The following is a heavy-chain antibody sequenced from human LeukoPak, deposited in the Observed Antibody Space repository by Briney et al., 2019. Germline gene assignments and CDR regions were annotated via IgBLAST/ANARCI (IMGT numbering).Heavy chain of an antibody. V-gene: IGHV3-7*01. J-gene: IGHJ3*02. Sequence: PGGSLRLSCAASGFTLSSYWMSSVRQAPGKGLEWVANIKQDGSEKYYVDSVKGPFTISRDNAKNSLYLQMNSLRAEDTAVYYCARDQKYSSSWGIWGQGTMVTVSS. CDR2: IKQDGSEK. CDR1: GFTLSSYW. CDR3: ARDQKYSSSWGI. D-gene: IGHD6-13*01.